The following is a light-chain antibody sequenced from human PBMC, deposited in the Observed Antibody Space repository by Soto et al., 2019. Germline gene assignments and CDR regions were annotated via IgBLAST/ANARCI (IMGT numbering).Light chain of an antibody. CDR2: GNS. J-gene: IGLJ1*01. CDR1: SSNIGAGYD. V-gene: IGLV1-40*01. Sequence: QSALTQPPSVSGAPGQRVTISCTGSSSNIGAGYDVHWYQQLPGTAPKLLIYGNSNRPSGVPDRFSGSKSGTSASLAITELQAEDDADYYCQSYDSSLSGYVFGTGTKVTV. CDR3: QSYDSSLSGYV.